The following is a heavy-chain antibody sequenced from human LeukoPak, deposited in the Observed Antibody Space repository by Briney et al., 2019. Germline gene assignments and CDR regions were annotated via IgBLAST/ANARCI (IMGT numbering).Heavy chain of an antibody. J-gene: IGHJ3*02. CDR1: GFTFSSYA. D-gene: IGHD1-26*01. CDR2: ISSNGGST. V-gene: IGHV3-64*01. Sequence: GGSLRLSCAASGFTFSSYAMHWVRQAPGKGLEYVSAISSNGGSTYYANSVKGRFTISRDNSKNTLYLQMGSLRAEDMAVYYCARGGVGATPGAFDIWGQGTMVTVSS. CDR3: ARGGVGATPGAFDI.